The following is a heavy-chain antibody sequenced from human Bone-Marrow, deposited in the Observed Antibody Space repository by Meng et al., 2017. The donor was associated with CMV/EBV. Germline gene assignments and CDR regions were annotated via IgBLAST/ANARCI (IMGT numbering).Heavy chain of an antibody. J-gene: IGHJ4*01. CDR1: GASISSSY. Sequence: SETLSLTCTVSGASISSSYWSWIRQPPGKGLEWIGYIYYTGDINYYPSLRGRVTISLDTSKNQFSLKLTSVTAADTAVYYCALGSPNNGWYQLDYWGHGTLVTVSS. CDR3: ALGSPNNGWYQLDY. CDR2: IYYTGDI. V-gene: IGHV4-59*01. D-gene: IGHD6-19*01.